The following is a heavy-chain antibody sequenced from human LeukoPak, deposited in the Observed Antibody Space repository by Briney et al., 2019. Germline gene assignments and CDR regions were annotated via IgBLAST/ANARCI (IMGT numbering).Heavy chain of an antibody. D-gene: IGHD2-15*01. V-gene: IGHV1-69*13. CDR3: ARDLARYCSGGSCYSGSYYYYGMDV. Sequence: ASVKVSCKASGGTFSSYAISWVRQAPGQGLEWMGGIIPIFGTANYSQKFQGRVTITADESTSTAYMELSSLRSEDTAVYYCARDLARYCSGGSCYSGSYYYYGMDVWGQGTTVTVSS. J-gene: IGHJ6*02. CDR2: IIPIFGTA. CDR1: GGTFSSYA.